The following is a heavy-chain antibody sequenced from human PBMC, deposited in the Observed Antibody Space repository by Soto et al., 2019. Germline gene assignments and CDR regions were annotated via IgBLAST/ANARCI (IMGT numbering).Heavy chain of an antibody. V-gene: IGHV1-46*01. Sequence: ASVKVSCKASGYTFTSYYMHWVRQAPGQGLEWMGIINPSGGSTSYAQKFQGRVTMTRDTSTSTVYMELSSLRSEGTAVYYCARDGDYDSSGHDAFDIWGQGTMVTVS. D-gene: IGHD3-22*01. CDR3: ARDGDYDSSGHDAFDI. CDR2: INPSGGST. CDR1: GYTFTSYY. J-gene: IGHJ3*02.